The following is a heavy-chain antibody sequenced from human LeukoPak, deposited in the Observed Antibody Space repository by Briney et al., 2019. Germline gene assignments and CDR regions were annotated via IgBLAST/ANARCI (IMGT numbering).Heavy chain of an antibody. V-gene: IGHV4-59*08. Sequence: SVTLSLTCTVSGAVISNYYWSWIRQPPGKGLEWIGYIYYSGSTSYNPSLKSRVTISVDTSKNQFSLKLTSVTAADTAVYYCARQVPGYSSRYFDSWGQGTLVTVSS. CDR1: GAVISNYY. D-gene: IGHD6-13*01. J-gene: IGHJ4*02. CDR3: ARQVPGYSSRYFDS. CDR2: IYYSGST.